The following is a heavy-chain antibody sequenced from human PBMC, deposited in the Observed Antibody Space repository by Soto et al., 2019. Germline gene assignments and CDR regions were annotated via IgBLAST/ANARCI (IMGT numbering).Heavy chain of an antibody. Sequence: EVQLLESGGGLVQPGGSVRLSCAASGFTFRNYAITWVRQAPGKGLEWVSSIHGEGAGTYYADSVKGRFTVSRDDSKETLYLQMGSLRVDDTAVYYCAKDGVARNGDWDWFDPWGQGTLVTVAS. D-gene: IGHD6-19*01. V-gene: IGHV3-23*01. CDR3: AKDGVARNGDWDWFDP. CDR2: IHGEGAGT. J-gene: IGHJ5*02. CDR1: GFTFRNYA.